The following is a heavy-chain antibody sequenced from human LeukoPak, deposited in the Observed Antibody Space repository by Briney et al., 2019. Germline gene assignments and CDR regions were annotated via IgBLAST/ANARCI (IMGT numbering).Heavy chain of an antibody. D-gene: IGHD6-6*01. V-gene: IGHV3-53*04. Sequence: GGSLRLSCAASGFIVSSNYISWVRQAPGKGLQWVSVIYSGGSTFYADSVKGRFTISRHDSKNTVYLQMNSLRTEDTAVYYCAKSRSSLGPSSLDYWGQGALVTASS. CDR3: AKSRSSLGPSSLDY. CDR1: GFIVSSNY. CDR2: IYSGGST. J-gene: IGHJ4*02.